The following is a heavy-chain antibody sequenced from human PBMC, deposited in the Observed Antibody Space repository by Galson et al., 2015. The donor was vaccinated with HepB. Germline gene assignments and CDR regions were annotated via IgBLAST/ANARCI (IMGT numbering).Heavy chain of an antibody. D-gene: IGHD1-7*01. Sequence: SVKVSCKASGGTFSSYAISWVRQAPGQGLEWMGGIIPIFGTANYAQKFQGRVTITADKSTSTAYMELSSLRSEDTAVYYCATEGLGITGTPLSVDYYYGMDVWGQGTTVTVSS. V-gene: IGHV1-69*06. CDR2: IIPIFGTA. CDR3: ATEGLGITGTPLSVDYYYGMDV. CDR1: GGTFSSYA. J-gene: IGHJ6*02.